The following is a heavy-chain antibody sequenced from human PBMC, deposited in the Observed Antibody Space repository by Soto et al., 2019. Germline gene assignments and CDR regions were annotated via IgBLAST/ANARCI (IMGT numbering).Heavy chain of an antibody. CDR3: ARKSGYYGSGSYYSDPKEYAFDI. V-gene: IGHV4-59*01. CDR1: GGSISSYY. CDR2: IYYSGST. J-gene: IGHJ3*02. Sequence: SETLSLTCTVSGGSISSYYWSWIRQPPGKGLEWIGYIYYSGSTNYNPSLKSRVTISVDTSKNQFSLKLSSVTAADTAVYYCARKSGYYGSGSYYSDPKEYAFDIWGQGTMVTVSS. D-gene: IGHD3-10*01.